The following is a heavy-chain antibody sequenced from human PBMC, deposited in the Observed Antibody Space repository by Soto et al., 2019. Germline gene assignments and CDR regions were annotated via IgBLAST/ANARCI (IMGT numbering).Heavy chain of an antibody. CDR1: GYTFRNYA. CDR3: ARDRVYTGGSDADY. J-gene: IGHJ4*02. CDR2: INTGSGYT. Sequence: QVHLVQSGAEVKKPGSSVRVSCKTSGYTFRNYAISWVRQAPGQGLEWMGWINTGSGYTNYAHDRVTMTKDASTYTASLEVTSRRSDDTAIYYCARDRVYTGGSDADYWGQGTLVTVSS. D-gene: IGHD2-8*02. V-gene: IGHV1-18*01.